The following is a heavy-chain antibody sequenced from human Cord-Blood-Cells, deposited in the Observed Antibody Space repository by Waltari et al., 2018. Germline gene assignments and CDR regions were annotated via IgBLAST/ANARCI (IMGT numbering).Heavy chain of an antibody. D-gene: IGHD7-27*01. CDR2: IYHSGST. J-gene: IGHJ4*02. CDR3: ARELGYYFDY. CDR1: GGSTSSGGYS. Sequence: QLQLQESGSGLVKPSQTLSLTCAVSGGSTSSGGYSWSWIRQPPGKGLEWIGYIYHSGSTYYNPSLKSRVTISVDRSKNQFSLKLSSVTAADTAVYYCARELGYYFDYWGQGTLVTVSS. V-gene: IGHV4-30-2*01.